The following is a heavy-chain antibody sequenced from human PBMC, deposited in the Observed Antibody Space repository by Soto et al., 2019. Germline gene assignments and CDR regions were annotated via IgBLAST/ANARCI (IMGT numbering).Heavy chain of an antibody. V-gene: IGHV4-59*01. CDR2: IYYSGST. J-gene: IGHJ4*02. CDR1: GGSISSYY. CDR3: ARAPAPLYSSSWYYLDY. Sequence: PSETLSLTCTVSGGSISSYYWSWIRQPPGKGLEWIGYIYYSGSTNYNPSLKSRVTISVDTSKNQFSLKLSSVTAADTAVYYCARAPAPLYSSSWYYLDYWGQGTLVTVSS. D-gene: IGHD6-13*01.